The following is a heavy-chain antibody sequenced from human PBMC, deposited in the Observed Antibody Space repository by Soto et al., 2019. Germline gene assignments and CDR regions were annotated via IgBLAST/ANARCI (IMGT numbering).Heavy chain of an antibody. J-gene: IGHJ4*02. CDR2: IFSGGST. V-gene: IGHV3-66*01. CDR1: GFTVSSNY. CDR3: ARGRPYFDY. Sequence: GGSLRLSCAASGFTVSSNYMNWVRQAPGKGLEWVSVIFSGGSTYYADSVKGRFSISRDNSKNTLYLQMDSLRAEDTAVYYCARGRPYFDYRGQGAPVTVSS.